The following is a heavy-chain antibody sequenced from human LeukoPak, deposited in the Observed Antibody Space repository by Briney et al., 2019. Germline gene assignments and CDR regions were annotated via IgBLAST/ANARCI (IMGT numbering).Heavy chain of an antibody. V-gene: IGHV6-1*01. CDR1: GDSVSSISGA. CDR3: ALARSEYHYGMDV. CDR2: TYYRSKWYN. Sequence: SQTLSLTCAISGDSVSSISGAWNWIRQSPSRGLEGLGRTYYRSKWYNEYEVSVKGRININPDPSKNKLSLQLNSVTPEDTAVYYCALARSEYHYGMDVWGQGATVTVSS. J-gene: IGHJ6*02.